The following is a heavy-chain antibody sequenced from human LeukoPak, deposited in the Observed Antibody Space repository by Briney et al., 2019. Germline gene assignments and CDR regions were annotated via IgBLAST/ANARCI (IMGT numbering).Heavy chain of an antibody. V-gene: IGHV4-59*13. Sequence: SETLSLTCPISGGSISSYYWSWIRQPQGKDLDGFGYIYYSGSTNYNPSLKSRVTISVDTSKNQFSLKLSSVTAADTAVYYCAREAKAAAADAFDIWGQGTMVTVSS. CDR3: AREAKAAAADAFDI. D-gene: IGHD6-13*01. J-gene: IGHJ3*02. CDR1: GGSISSYY. CDR2: IYYSGST.